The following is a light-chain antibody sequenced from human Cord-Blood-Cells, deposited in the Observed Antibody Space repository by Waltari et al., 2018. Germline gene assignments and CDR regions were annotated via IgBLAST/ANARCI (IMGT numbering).Light chain of an antibody. Sequence: QSALTQPASVSGPPGQSIPISCTGTSSAVGGYNYVYWYQQHPGKALKIMIYDVSNRPSGVSNRFSSSESGNPASLTISALQAEDEADDYCSSYTSSSTLVFGGGTKLSVL. CDR2: DVS. CDR1: SSAVGGYNY. V-gene: IGLV2-14*01. CDR3: SSYTSSSTLV. J-gene: IGLJ2*01.